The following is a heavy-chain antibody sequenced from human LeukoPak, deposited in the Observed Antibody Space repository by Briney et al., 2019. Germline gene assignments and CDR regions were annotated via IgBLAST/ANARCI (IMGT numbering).Heavy chain of an antibody. Sequence: SLTLSCTASGFTFGDYAMSWVRQAPGKGLEWVGFIRSKAYGGTTEYAASVKGRFTISRDDSKSIAYLQMNSLKTEDTAVDYCTRTGNQWVVRVAQADYWGQGTLVSVSS. CDR3: TRTGNQWVVRVAQADY. J-gene: IGHJ4*02. CDR1: GFTFGDYA. V-gene: IGHV3-49*04. CDR2: IRSKAYGGTT. D-gene: IGHD6-19*01.